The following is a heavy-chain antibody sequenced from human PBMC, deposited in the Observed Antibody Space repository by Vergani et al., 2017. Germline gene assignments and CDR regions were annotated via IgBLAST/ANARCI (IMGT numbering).Heavy chain of an antibody. J-gene: IGHJ4*02. CDR3: ARRGSGNTYYFDY. V-gene: IGHV3-20*04. CDR2: VKWNGDSS. Sequence: EVQLVESGGGVVRPGGCLRLSCAASGFTFGDYDMNWVRQAPGKGLEWVSRVKWNGDSSVYAVSVKGRFTIYRDNAKNSLYLQMTSLRAEDTAFYYCARRGSGNTYYFDYWGQGARVTVSS. D-gene: IGHD3-10*01. CDR1: GFTFGDYD.